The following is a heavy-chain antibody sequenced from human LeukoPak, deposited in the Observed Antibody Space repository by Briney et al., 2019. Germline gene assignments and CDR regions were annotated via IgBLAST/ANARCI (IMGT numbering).Heavy chain of an antibody. CDR3: ARGSERGPIVYPDY. CDR1: GYTLTELS. CDR2: FDPEDGET. Sequence: ASVKVSCKVSGYTLTELSMHWVRQAPGKGLEWMGGFDPEDGETIYAQKFQGRVTMTEDTSTDTAYMELSSLRSDDTAVYYCARGSERGPIVYPDYWGQGTLVTVSS. V-gene: IGHV1-24*01. J-gene: IGHJ4*02. D-gene: IGHD5/OR15-5a*01.